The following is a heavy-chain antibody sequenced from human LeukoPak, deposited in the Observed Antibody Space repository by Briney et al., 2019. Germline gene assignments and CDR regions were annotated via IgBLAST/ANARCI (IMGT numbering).Heavy chain of an antibody. CDR3: AKDIVVVPAAIGFDY. J-gene: IGHJ4*02. CDR1: GFTFSSYA. D-gene: IGHD2-2*01. Sequence: PGGSLRLSCAASGFTFSSYAMSWVRQAPGKGLEWVSAISGSGSSTYYADSVKGRFTISRDNSKNTLYLQMNRLRAEDTAVYYCAKDIVVVPAAIGFDYWGQGTLVTVSS. V-gene: IGHV3-23*01. CDR2: ISGSGSST.